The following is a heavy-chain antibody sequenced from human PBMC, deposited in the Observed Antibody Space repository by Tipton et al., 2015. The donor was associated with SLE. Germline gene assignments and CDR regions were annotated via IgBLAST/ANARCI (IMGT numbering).Heavy chain of an antibody. J-gene: IGHJ4*02. Sequence: SLRLSCLTSGFTFRDYWMTWVRQAPGKGLEWVAVVPSHGNDNRNDYNYAESVRGRFTISRDNSKNALYLQMDSLRNEDTALYYCVREGGSSGRAGFFDFWGQGTLVTVSS. CDR2: VPSHGNDN. D-gene: IGHD6-19*01. CDR1: GFTFRDYW. CDR3: VREGGSSGRAGFFDF. V-gene: IGHV3-30*03.